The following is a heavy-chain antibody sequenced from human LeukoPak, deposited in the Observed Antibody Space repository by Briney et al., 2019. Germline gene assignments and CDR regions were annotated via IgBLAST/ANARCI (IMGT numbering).Heavy chain of an antibody. CDR1: GGTFSSCA. CDR3: AAGISDSSGYFPFDY. V-gene: IGHV1-18*01. J-gene: IGHJ4*02. Sequence: ASVKVSCKASGGTFSSCAIGWVRQAPGQGLEWMGWISAYNGNTNYAQKLQGRVTMTTDTSTSTAYMELRSLRSDDTAVYYCAAGISDSSGYFPFDYWGQGTLVTVSS. CDR2: ISAYNGNT. D-gene: IGHD3-22*01.